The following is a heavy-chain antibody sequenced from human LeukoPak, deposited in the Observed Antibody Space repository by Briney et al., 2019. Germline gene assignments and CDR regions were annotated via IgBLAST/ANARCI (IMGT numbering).Heavy chain of an antibody. V-gene: IGHV1-46*01. CDR2: INPSGGST. Sequence: ASVKVSCKASGYTFTSYYIDWVRQAPGQGLEWMGVINPSGGSTRYAQKFQGRVTMTGDPSTRAVYMELSSLTSDDTAVYYCARGTTDDYWGQGTPVTVSS. CDR3: ARGTTDDY. J-gene: IGHJ4*02. CDR1: GYTFTSYY. D-gene: IGHD1-1*01.